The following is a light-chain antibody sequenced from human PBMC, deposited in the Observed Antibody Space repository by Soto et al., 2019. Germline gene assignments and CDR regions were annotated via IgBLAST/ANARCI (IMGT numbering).Light chain of an antibody. Sequence: EIVLTQSPATLSLSLGERATLSCRASQSVSRYLTWNQQKPGQAPRLLIYAASNRATGIPARFSGSGSGTDFTLPISSLEPEDFAVYYCQQRSNWPWTFGQGTKVEIK. CDR2: AAS. J-gene: IGKJ1*01. CDR3: QQRSNWPWT. CDR1: QSVSRY. V-gene: IGKV3-11*01.